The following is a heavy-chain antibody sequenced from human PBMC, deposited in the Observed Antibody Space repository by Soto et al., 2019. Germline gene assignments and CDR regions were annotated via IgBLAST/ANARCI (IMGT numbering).Heavy chain of an antibody. V-gene: IGHV4-31*03. D-gene: IGHD1-1*01. CDR2: IYYSGST. Sequence: SETLSLTCTVSGGSISSGGYYWSWIRQHPGKGLEWIGYIYYSGSTYYNPSLKSRVTISVDTSKNQFSLKLSSVTAADTAVYYCARRGYRSYYYYGMDVWGQGTTVTVSS. J-gene: IGHJ6*02. CDR1: GGSISSGGYY. CDR3: ARRGYRSYYYYGMDV.